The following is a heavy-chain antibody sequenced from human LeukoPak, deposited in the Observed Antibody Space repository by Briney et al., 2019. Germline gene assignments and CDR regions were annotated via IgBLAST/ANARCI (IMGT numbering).Heavy chain of an antibody. Sequence: SETLSLTCTASDGSISRDFWTWIRQPPGKGLEWIGYISYSGRTEYNPSLKSRVTISIQTSKNQFSLKLTSVTAADTAIYYCARLPDVSGWPFDYWGQGILVTVSS. CDR3: ARLPDVSGWPFDY. CDR2: ISYSGRT. CDR1: DGSISRDF. J-gene: IGHJ4*02. V-gene: IGHV4-59*01. D-gene: IGHD6-19*01.